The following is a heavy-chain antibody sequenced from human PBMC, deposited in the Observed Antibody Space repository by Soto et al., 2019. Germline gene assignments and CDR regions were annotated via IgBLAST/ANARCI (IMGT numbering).Heavy chain of an antibody. V-gene: IGHV3-21*01. CDR3: AREGSYDSSGSYIQAFCY. CDR2: ISSSRTYI. Sequence: XGSLRLSFSPAGVNLGSYAMHWVRQAPGKGLEWVSSISSSRTYIYYADSVKGRFTISRDNAKNSLSLHMNSLTDEDTAIYYCAREGSYDSSGSYIQAFCYWGQGTLVTVSS. CDR1: GVNLGSYA. J-gene: IGHJ4*02. D-gene: IGHD3-22*01.